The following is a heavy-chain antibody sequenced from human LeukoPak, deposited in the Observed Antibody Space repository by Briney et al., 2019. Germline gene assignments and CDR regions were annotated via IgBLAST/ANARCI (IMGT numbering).Heavy chain of an antibody. CDR1: GYTFTSYY. CDR2: INPSGGST. Sequence: ASVKVSCKASGYTFTSYYMHWVRQAPGQGLEWMGIINPSGGSTSYAQKFQGRVTMTRDTSTSTVYMELSSLRSEDTAVYYCAREALVYDSSGYYFGYWGQGTLVTVSS. D-gene: IGHD3-22*01. CDR3: AREALVYDSSGYYFGY. J-gene: IGHJ4*02. V-gene: IGHV1-46*01.